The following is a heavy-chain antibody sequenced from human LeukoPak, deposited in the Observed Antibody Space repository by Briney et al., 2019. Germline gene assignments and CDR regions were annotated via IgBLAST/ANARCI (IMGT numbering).Heavy chain of an antibody. CDR2: IRYDGSNK. D-gene: IGHD3-10*01. V-gene: IGHV3-30*02. Sequence: GGSLRLSCAASGFTFSSYGMHWVRQAPGKGLEWVAFIRYDGSNKYYADSVKGRFTTSRDNSKNTLYLQMNSLRAEDTAVYYCAKDGVTMVRGVSKDYYYYMDVWGKGTTVTVSS. J-gene: IGHJ6*03. CDR3: AKDGVTMVRGVSKDYYYYMDV. CDR1: GFTFSSYG.